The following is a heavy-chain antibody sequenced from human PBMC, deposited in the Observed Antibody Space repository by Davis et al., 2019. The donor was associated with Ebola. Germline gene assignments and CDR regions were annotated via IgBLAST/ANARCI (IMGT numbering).Heavy chain of an antibody. J-gene: IGHJ5*02. V-gene: IGHV3-48*03. CDR3: AKDQYYDFWSGYLWFDP. Sequence: PGGSLRLSCAASGFTFSSYEMNWVRQAPGKGLEWVSYISSSGSTIYYADSVKGRFTISRDNSKNSLYLQMNSLRTEDTALYYCAKDQYYDFWSGYLWFDPWGQGTLVTVSS. D-gene: IGHD3-3*01. CDR2: ISSSGSTI. CDR1: GFTFSSYE.